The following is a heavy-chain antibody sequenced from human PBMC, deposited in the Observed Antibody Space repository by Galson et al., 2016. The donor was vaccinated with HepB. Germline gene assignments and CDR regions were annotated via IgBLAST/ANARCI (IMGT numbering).Heavy chain of an antibody. CDR1: GFSLSNVRMG. J-gene: IGHJ6*02. V-gene: IGHV2-26*01. CDR2: IFSNDEK. CDR3: ARGESRWGIYYYFGMDV. D-gene: IGHD3-16*01. Sequence: PALVKPTQTLTLTCTVSGFSLSNVRMGVSWIRQPPGKALEWLAHIFSNDEKSYSTSLKRRLTISKDTSKSQVVLNMTNMDPVDTATYYCARGESRWGIYYYFGMDVWGQGTTVTVSS.